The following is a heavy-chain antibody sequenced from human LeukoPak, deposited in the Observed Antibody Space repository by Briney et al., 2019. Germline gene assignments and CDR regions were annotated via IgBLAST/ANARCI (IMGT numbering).Heavy chain of an antibody. CDR1: GYTFTSYD. J-gene: IGHJ3*02. Sequence: ASVKVSCKASGYTFTSYDINWVRQAPGQGLEWMGWMNPNSGNTDYAQKFQGRVTMTMNTSITTTYMELSSLRSEDTAVYFCARGTYYYDSSGAFDIWGQGTMVTVSS. D-gene: IGHD3-22*01. CDR3: ARGTYYYDSSGAFDI. CDR2: MNPNSGNT. V-gene: IGHV1-8*01.